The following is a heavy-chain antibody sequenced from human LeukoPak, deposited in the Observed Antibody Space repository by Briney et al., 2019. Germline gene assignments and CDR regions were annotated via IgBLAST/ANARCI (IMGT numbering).Heavy chain of an antibody. D-gene: IGHD3-3*01. CDR1: GFTFSSYS. V-gene: IGHV3-21*01. Sequence: GGSLRLSCAASGFTFSSYSMNWVRQAPGKGLEWVSSISSSSSYIYYADSVKGRFTISRDNAKNSLYLQMNSLRAEDTAVYYCARDAITIFGVVIIHRAFDIWGQGTMVTVSS. J-gene: IGHJ3*02. CDR3: ARDAITIFGVVIIHRAFDI. CDR2: ISSSSSYI.